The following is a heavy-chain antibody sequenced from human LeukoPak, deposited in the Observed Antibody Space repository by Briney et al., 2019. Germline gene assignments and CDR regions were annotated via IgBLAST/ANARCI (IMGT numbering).Heavy chain of an antibody. D-gene: IGHD3-16*01. Sequence: ASVKVSCKASGYTFSDYYLHWVRQAPGHGLEWMGWINPNSGGTNDAQKLQGRVTMTRDTSTSTAYMELSRLRSDDTAVYYCVRGTSYYSMDVWGQGTTVTVSS. CDR2: INPNSGGT. CDR1: GYTFSDYY. V-gene: IGHV1-2*02. CDR3: VRGTSYYSMDV. J-gene: IGHJ6*02.